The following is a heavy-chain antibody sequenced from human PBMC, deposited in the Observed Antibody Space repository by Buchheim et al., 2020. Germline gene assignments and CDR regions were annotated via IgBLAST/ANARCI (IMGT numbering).Heavy chain of an antibody. V-gene: IGHV1-69*01. D-gene: IGHD3-3*01. CDR3: ASPLTIFGVVIGYYYYGMDV. CDR1: GGTFSSYA. CDR2: IIPIFGTA. Sequence: QVQLVQSGAEVKKPGSSVKVSCKASGGTFSSYAISWVRQAPGQGLEWMGGIIPIFGTANYEQKFQGRAMITADESTSTAYMELSSLRSEDTAVYYCASPLTIFGVVIGYYYYGMDVWGQGTT. J-gene: IGHJ6*02.